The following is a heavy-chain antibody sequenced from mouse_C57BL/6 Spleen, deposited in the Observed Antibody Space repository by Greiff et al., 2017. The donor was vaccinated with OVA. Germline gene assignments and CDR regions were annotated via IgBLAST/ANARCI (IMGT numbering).Heavy chain of an antibody. D-gene: IGHD1-1*01. V-gene: IGHV1-76*01. CDR1: GYTFTDYY. J-gene: IGHJ4*01. CDR2: IYPGSGNT. CDR3: ARGSTVVATEAMDY. Sequence: VQLQQSGAELVRPGASVKLSCKASGYTFTDYYINWVKQRPGQGLEWIARIYPGSGNTYYNEKFKGKATLTAEKSSSTAYMQLSSLTSEDSAVDFCARGSTVVATEAMDYWGQGTSVTVSS.